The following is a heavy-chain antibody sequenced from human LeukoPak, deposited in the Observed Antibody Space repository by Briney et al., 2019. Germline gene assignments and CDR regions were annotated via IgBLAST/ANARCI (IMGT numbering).Heavy chain of an antibody. CDR2: IRYDGSNK. D-gene: IGHD3-10*01. J-gene: IGHJ4*02. CDR3: AKDPRGSGSSIDY. V-gene: IGHV3-30*02. Sequence: PGGSLRLSCAASRFTFSSYGMHWVRQAPGKGLEWVAFIRYDGSNKYYADSVKGRFTISRDNSKNTLYLQMNSLRAEDTAVYYCAKDPRGSGSSIDYWGQGTLVTVSS. CDR1: RFTFSSYG.